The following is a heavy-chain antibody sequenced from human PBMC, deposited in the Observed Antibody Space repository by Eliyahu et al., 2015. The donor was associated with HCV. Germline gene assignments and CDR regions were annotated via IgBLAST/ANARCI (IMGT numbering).Heavy chain of an antibody. Sequence: QVQLQESGPGLVKPSETLSLTCXXXGGSISGXYWSWIRQPPGKGLEWIGYIYYSGSTNYNPSLKSRVTISVDTSKNHFSLKLSSVTAADTAVYYCARVITMVRGVYGDAFDIWGQGTMVTVSS. V-gene: IGHV4-59*01. CDR1: GGSISGXY. D-gene: IGHD3-10*01. CDR3: ARVITMVRGVYGDAFDI. CDR2: IYYSGST. J-gene: IGHJ3*02.